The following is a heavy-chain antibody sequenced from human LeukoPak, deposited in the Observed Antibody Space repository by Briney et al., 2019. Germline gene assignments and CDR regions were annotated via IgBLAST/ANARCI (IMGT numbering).Heavy chain of an antibody. D-gene: IGHD2-15*01. J-gene: IGHJ4*02. CDR3: ARDHCSGGSCYGGFDY. V-gene: IGHV4-59*01. CDR2: IYYSGST. CDR1: GVSMSSYF. Sequence: PSETLSLTCTVSGVSMSSYFWSWIRQPPGKGLEWIGYIYYSGSTNYNPSLKSRVTISVDTSKNQFSLKLSSVTAADTAVYYRARDHCSGGSCYGGFDYWGQGTLVTVSS.